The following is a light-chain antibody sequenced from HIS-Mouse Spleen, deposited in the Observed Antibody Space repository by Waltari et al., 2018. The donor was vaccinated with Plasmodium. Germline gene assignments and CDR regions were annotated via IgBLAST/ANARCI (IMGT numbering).Light chain of an antibody. V-gene: IGLV3-9*01. J-gene: IGLJ3*02. CDR1: NIGSKN. CDR3: QVWDSSTV. CDR2: RDS. Sequence: YELTQPLSVSVALGQTARITCGGNNIGSKNVHWYQQKQGQAPVLVIYRDSNRPSGIPERFSGPNSGNTATLTISRAQAGDEADYYCQVWDSSTVFGGGTKLTVL.